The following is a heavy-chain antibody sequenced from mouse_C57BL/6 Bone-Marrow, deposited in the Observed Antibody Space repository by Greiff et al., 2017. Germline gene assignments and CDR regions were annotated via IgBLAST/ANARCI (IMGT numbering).Heavy chain of an antibody. CDR1: GYTFTSYW. Sequence: VQLQQPGAELVRPGSSVKLSCKASGYTFTSYWMQWVKQRPIQGLEWIGNIDPSDSETHYNQKFKDKATLTVDKSSSTAYMELSSLTSEDSAVYYCARDGGYWYFDDWGTGTTVTVSS. CDR3: ARDGGYWYFDD. CDR2: IDPSDSET. V-gene: IGHV1-52*01. J-gene: IGHJ1*03. D-gene: IGHD1-1*02.